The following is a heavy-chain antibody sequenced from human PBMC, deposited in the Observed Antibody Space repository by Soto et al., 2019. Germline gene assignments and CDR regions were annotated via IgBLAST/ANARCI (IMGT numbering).Heavy chain of an antibody. V-gene: IGHV1-69*01. CDR2: ITPTLNIA. CDR3: ARGYYSGSNPSSFDY. D-gene: IGHD1-26*01. Sequence: QLQLVQSGAEVREPGSSVKVSCKASGGTFSSYTVIWVRQAPGQGLEWMGGITPTLNIAKYAEKFQGRVTITADESPSTDNMHLSSLRSEDTAVYFCARGYYSGSNPSSFDYWGQGTMVAVSS. CDR1: GGTFSSYT. J-gene: IGHJ4*02.